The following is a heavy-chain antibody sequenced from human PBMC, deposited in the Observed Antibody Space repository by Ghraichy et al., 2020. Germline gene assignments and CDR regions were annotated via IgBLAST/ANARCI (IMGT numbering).Heavy chain of an antibody. CDR3: AHYDFWSGHFEP. Sequence: SGPTLVKPTQTLTLTCSFSGFSLSTSGVGVGWIRQPPGKALEWLALIYWDDDKRYSPSLESRLTVTKDASKNQVVLTMAKMDPVDTATYYCAHYDFWSGHFEPWGQGTLVTVSS. J-gene: IGHJ5*02. V-gene: IGHV2-5*02. D-gene: IGHD3-3*01. CDR1: GFSLSTSGVG. CDR2: IYWDDDK.